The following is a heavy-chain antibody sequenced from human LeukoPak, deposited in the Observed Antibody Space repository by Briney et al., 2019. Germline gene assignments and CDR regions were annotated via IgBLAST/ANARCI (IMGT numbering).Heavy chain of an antibody. V-gene: IGHV1-69*13. CDR1: GGTFNKYA. CDR3: ASSPYYYGMDV. J-gene: IGHJ6*02. Sequence: EASVKVSCKASGGTFNKYAISWVRQAPGQGLEWMGGIIPIFGTANYAQKFQGRVTITADESTSTAYMELSSLRSEDTAVYYCASSPYYYGMDVWGQGTTVTVSS. CDR2: IIPIFGTA.